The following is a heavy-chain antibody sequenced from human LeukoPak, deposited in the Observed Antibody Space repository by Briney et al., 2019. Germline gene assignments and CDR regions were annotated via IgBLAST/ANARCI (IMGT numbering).Heavy chain of an antibody. V-gene: IGHV4-34*01. CDR1: GGSFSGYY. J-gene: IGHJ4*02. D-gene: IGHD4-23*01. CDR3: ARGSDSVPTTVVTRFGY. CDR2: INHSGST. Sequence: SETLSLTCAVYGGSFSGYYWSWIRQPPGKGLEWIGEINHSGSTNYNPSLKSRVTISVDTSKNQFSLKLSSVTAADTAVYYCARGSDSVPTTVVTRFGYWGQGTLVTVSS.